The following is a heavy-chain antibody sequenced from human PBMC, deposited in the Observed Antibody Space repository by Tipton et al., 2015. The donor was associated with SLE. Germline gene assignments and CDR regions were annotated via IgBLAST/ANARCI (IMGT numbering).Heavy chain of an antibody. J-gene: IGHJ4*02. CDR3: AREYSGYDYRTFDH. Sequence: TLSLTCKVSAGSFTGYYWSWVRQSPTKGLEWIGEIDHTGSTNYNPALKSRVTISVDTSKNQFSLRQTSVTAADTAVYYCAREYSGYDYRTFDHWGQGTLVTVSS. CDR1: AGSFTGYY. V-gene: IGHV4-34*01. D-gene: IGHD5-12*01. CDR2: IDHTGST.